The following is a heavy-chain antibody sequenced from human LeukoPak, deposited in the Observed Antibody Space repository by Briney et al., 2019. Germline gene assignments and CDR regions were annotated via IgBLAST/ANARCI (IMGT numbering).Heavy chain of an antibody. CDR3: ARARGTVAIDY. Sequence: SETLSLTCAVYGESFSGFYWTWLRQPLGKGLEWIGEVDHSGSTNYNPSLKCRVTISADTSKNQFSLKMRSVTVADTAVYYCARARGTVAIDYWGQGTLVTVSS. V-gene: IGHV4-34*01. D-gene: IGHD5-12*01. J-gene: IGHJ4*02. CDR1: GESFSGFY. CDR2: VDHSGST.